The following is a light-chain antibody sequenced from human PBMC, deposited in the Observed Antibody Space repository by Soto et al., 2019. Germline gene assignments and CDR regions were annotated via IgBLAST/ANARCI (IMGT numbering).Light chain of an antibody. V-gene: IGKV3-20*01. J-gene: IGKJ1*01. CDR2: GAT. Sequence: EIVLTQSPGTLSLSPGERATLSCRASQSVSSNYLDWYQQKRGQAPRLLIYGATSRATGIPTRFSGSGSGTDFALTISRLEPEDFAVYYCQQYDTSPRTFGQGTNVEI. CDR1: QSVSSNY. CDR3: QQYDTSPRT.